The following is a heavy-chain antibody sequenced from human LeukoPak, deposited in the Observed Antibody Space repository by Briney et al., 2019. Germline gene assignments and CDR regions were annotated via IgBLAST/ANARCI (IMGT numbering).Heavy chain of an antibody. D-gene: IGHD6-19*01. CDR3: ARGSGWFYFDY. V-gene: IGHV3-74*01. CDR2: INSDGSST. Sequence: PGGSLRLSCAASGFTFSSYWMHWVRQAPGKGLVWVSRINSDGSSTSYADSVKGRFTISRDNAENTLYLQMNSLRAEDTAVYCCARGSGWFYFDYWGQGTLVTVSS. J-gene: IGHJ4*02. CDR1: GFTFSSYW.